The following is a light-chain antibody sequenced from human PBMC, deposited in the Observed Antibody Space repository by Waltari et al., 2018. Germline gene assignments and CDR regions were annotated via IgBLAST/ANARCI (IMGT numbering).Light chain of an antibody. CDR3: QQYNNWPRV. Sequence: EIVMTQSPATLSVSPGERATLSCRASQSVSSNLVWYQQKPGQAPRLLIYDASTRATGIPARFSGSGSGTEFTLTISSLQSEDFAVYHCQQYNNWPRVFGPVTKVDIK. CDR1: QSVSSN. V-gene: IGKV3-15*01. CDR2: DAS. J-gene: IGKJ3*01.